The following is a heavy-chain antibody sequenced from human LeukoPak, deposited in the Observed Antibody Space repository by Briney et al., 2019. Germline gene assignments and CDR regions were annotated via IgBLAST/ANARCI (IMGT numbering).Heavy chain of an antibody. Sequence: GGSLRLSCAASEFSVGSNYMTWVRQAPGKGLEWVSVIYSGGSTYYVDSVKGRFAISRDNSKDTVYLHVGSLRAEDTAVYYCAKESGAGWLRPDYWGQGTLVTVSS. CDR1: EFSVGSNY. CDR3: AKESGAGWLRPDY. V-gene: IGHV3-66*02. D-gene: IGHD6-19*01. J-gene: IGHJ4*02. CDR2: IYSGGST.